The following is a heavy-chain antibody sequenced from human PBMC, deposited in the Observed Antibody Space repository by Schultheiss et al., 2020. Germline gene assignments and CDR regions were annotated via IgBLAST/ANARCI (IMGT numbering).Heavy chain of an antibody. CDR3: ARDFDPTEYYYYGMDV. Sequence: WGSLRLSCAASGFTFSSYSMNWVRQAPGKGLEWVSSISSSSSYIYYADSVKGRFTISRDNAKNSLYLQMNSLRAEDTAVYYCARDFDPTEYYYYGMDVWGQGTTVTVSS. V-gene: IGHV3-21*01. CDR2: ISSSSSYI. J-gene: IGHJ6*02. D-gene: IGHD3-9*01. CDR1: GFTFSSYS.